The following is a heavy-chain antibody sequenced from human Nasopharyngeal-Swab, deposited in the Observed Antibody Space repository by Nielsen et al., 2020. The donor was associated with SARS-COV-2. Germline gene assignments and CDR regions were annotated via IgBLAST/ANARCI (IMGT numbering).Heavy chain of an antibody. J-gene: IGHJ6*02. CDR2: IYPGDSDT. Sequence: GESLKISCKGSGYSFTSYWIGWVRQMPGKGLEWMGIIYPGDSDTRYSPSFQGQVTISADKSISTAYLQWSSLKASDTAMYYCARLPPRGSYYYYGMDVWGQGTTVTVSS. D-gene: IGHD2-15*01. CDR1: GYSFTSYW. CDR3: ARLPPRGSYYYYGMDV. V-gene: IGHV5-51*01.